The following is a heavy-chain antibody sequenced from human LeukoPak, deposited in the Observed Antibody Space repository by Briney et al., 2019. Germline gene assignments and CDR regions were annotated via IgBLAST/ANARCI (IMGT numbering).Heavy chain of an antibody. CDR2: IYSNEAT. V-gene: IGHV4-4*08. CDR3: ARRNDFHI. CDR1: GGSISSYY. Sequence: SETLSLTCTVSGGSISSYYWSWIRQPPGKGLEWIGYIYSNEATEYKPSLKSRVTISADTSKNQFSLKLTSVTAADTAMYYCARRNDFHIWGQGTMVTVSS. J-gene: IGHJ3*02.